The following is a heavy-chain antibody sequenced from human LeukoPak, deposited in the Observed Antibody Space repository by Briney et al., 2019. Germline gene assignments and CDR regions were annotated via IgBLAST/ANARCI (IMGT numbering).Heavy chain of an antibody. CDR1: GFTFDDYA. CDR3: AKRGVVIRVILVGFHKEAYYFES. Sequence: GGSLRLSCAASGFTFDDYAMHWVRQAPGKGLEWVSGISWNSGSIGYADSVKGRFTISRDNPKNTLYLQMNSLRAEDTAVYFCAKRGVVIRVILVGFHKEAYYFESWGQGALVTVSS. J-gene: IGHJ4*02. CDR2: ISWNSGSI. V-gene: IGHV3-9*01. D-gene: IGHD3/OR15-3a*01.